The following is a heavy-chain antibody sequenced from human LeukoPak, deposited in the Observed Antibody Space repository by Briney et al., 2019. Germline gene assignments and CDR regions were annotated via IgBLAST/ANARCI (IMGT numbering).Heavy chain of an antibody. CDR3: ARVTRDDYGDNEYFQH. D-gene: IGHD4-17*01. CDR2: IYYSGST. CDR1: GGPISSGVYY. V-gene: IGHV4-30-4*01. J-gene: IGHJ1*01. Sequence: PSGPLSLTCPVSGGPISSGVYYGSRIRNPPGKGLEWIGTIYYSGSTYYNPSLKSRVTISVDTSKNQFSLKLSSVTAADTAVYYCARVTRDDYGDNEYFQHWGQGTLVTVSS.